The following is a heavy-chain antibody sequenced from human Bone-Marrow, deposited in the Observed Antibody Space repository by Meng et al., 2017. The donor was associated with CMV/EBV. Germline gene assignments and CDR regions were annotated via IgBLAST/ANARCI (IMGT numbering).Heavy chain of an antibody. CDR2: ILPIFGTA. CDR3: ARNIAAAGTFDY. V-gene: IGHV1-69*05. D-gene: IGHD6-13*01. J-gene: IGHJ4*02. CDR1: GGTFSSYA. Sequence: SCKASGGTFSSYAIGWVRQAPGPGLEWIGGILPIFGTANYAQKFQGRVTITTDESTSTAYMELSSLRSEDTAVYYCARNIAAAGTFDYWGQGTLVTVSS.